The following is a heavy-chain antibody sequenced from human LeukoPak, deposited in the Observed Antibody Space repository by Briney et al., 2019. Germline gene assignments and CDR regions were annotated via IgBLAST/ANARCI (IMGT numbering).Heavy chain of an antibody. Sequence: PGGSLRLSCAASKFVFSNYWMTWVRQAPGKGLEWVANIKQDGSEKYYVDSLKGRFTISRDNAKNSLYLQMNSLRAEDTAVYYCARGGGLDVWGQGATVTVSS. V-gene: IGHV3-7*04. CDR2: IKQDGSEK. D-gene: IGHD5-12*01. CDR3: ARGGGLDV. CDR1: KFVFSNYW. J-gene: IGHJ6*02.